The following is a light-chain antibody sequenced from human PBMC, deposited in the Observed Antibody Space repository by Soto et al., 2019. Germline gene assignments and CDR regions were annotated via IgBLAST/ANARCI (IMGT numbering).Light chain of an antibody. V-gene: IGKV1-39*01. CDR2: AAS. Sequence: IKMNQSPSSLSAYKGDRVTITCRASQGIRNDLGWYQQKPGKATKRLIYAASSLQSGVPSRFSGSGSGTDFTLTISSLQPEDFATYYCQQSYSTPRTFGQGTKVDIK. CDR3: QQSYSTPRT. J-gene: IGKJ1*01. CDR1: QGIRND.